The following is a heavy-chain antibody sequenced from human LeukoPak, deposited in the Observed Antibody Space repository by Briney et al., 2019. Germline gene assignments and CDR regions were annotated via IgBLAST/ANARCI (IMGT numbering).Heavy chain of an antibody. V-gene: IGHV4-39*07. J-gene: IGHJ4*02. Sequence: SETLSLTCTVSGGSISTSNYYWGWIRQPPGKGLEWIGNIFYSGSTYYSPSLRSRVTISLDTSRNQFSLKLSSVTAADTAVYYCARENVAGRNYWGQGTLVTVSS. CDR3: ARENVAGRNY. D-gene: IGHD6-19*01. CDR1: GGSISTSNYY. CDR2: IFYSGST.